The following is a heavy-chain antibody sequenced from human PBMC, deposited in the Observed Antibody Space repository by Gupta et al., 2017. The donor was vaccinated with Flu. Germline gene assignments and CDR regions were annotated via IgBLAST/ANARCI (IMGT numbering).Heavy chain of an antibody. CDR1: GFPFSSYG. CDR3: AKSVYCAGGNCYSPAGH. D-gene: IGHD2-15*01. CDR2: IWYDEKYQ. J-gene: IGHJ4*02. Sequence: QVKLVESGGAVAQPGGSLGISCSTSGFPFSSYGMNGVRQAPGKGLEWVAVIWYDEKYQYYADPFKGRFTISRYNSKDTVYLQMNSLRAEDTGLYYCAKSVYCAGGNCYSPAGHWGQGTQVTVSS. V-gene: IGHV3-33*06.